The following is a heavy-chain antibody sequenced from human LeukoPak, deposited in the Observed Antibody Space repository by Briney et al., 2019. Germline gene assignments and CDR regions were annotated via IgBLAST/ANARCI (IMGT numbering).Heavy chain of an antibody. D-gene: IGHD3-3*01. Sequence: ASVRVSCEASGYTFTSYDINWVRQATEQGLEWMGWMNPNSGNTGYAQKFQGRVTMTRNTSISTAYMELSSLRSEDTAVYYCARGKMGPRITIFGVVNPNPYMDVWGKGTTVTVSS. J-gene: IGHJ6*03. CDR3: ARGKMGPRITIFGVVNPNPYMDV. CDR1: GYTFTSYD. CDR2: MNPNSGNT. V-gene: IGHV1-8*01.